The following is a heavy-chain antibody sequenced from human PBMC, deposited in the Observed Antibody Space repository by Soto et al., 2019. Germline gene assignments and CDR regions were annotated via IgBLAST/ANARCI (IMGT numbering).Heavy chain of an antibody. Sequence: DVQLVESGGGLVKPGGSLRLSCAASGFTFSNAWMSWVRQAPGKGLEWVGRIKSRADGGTADHAAPVKGRFAISRDDSKNTLYLQMNSLKTEDTAVYYCATLGGNLGAFDYWGQGTLVTVSS. CDR1: GFTFSNAW. D-gene: IGHD3-16*01. CDR3: ATLGGNLGAFDY. V-gene: IGHV3-15*01. J-gene: IGHJ4*02. CDR2: IKSRADGGTA.